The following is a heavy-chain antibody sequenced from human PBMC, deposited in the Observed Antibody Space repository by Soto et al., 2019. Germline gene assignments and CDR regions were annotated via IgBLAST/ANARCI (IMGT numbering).Heavy chain of an antibody. J-gene: IGHJ4*02. CDR2: IWYDGSNK. Sequence: PGGSLRLSCAASGFTFSSYGMHWVRQAPGKGLEWVAVIWYDGSNKYYADSVKGRFTISRDNSKNTLYLQMNSLRAEDTAVYYCARDHALGYSYGYYFDYWGQGTLVTVS. D-gene: IGHD5-18*01. CDR3: ARDHALGYSYGYYFDY. V-gene: IGHV3-33*01. CDR1: GFTFSSYG.